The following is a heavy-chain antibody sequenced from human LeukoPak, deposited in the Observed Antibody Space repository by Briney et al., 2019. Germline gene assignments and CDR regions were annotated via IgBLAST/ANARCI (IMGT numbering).Heavy chain of an antibody. CDR3: ARALRGGDYYGSGSPPGY. V-gene: IGHV1-18*01. CDR1: GDTFTSYA. CDR2: ISAYNGNT. Sequence: ASVKVSCKASGDTFTSYAITWVRQAPGQGLEWMGWISAYNGNTNFAQRLQGRVTMTTDTSTSTAYMELRSLRSDDTAVYYCARALRGGDYYGSGSPPGYWGQGTLVTVSS. J-gene: IGHJ4*02. D-gene: IGHD3-10*01.